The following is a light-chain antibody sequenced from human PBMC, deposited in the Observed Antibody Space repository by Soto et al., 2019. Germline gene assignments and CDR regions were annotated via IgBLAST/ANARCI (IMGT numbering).Light chain of an antibody. CDR1: SSYIGSKY. CDR3: AAWDDSLSGYV. Sequence: QPVLTQPPSASGTPGQRVTISCSGSSSYIGSKYVYWYQQLPGTAPKLLIYRNDQRPSRISDRFSGSKSGTSASLAISGLRSEDEADYYCAAWDDSLSGYVFGTGTKVTVL. CDR2: RND. J-gene: IGLJ1*01. V-gene: IGLV1-47*01.